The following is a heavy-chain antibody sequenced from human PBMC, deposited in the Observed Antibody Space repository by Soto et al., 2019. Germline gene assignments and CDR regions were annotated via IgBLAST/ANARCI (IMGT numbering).Heavy chain of an antibody. V-gene: IGHV1-69*13. J-gene: IGHJ4*02. CDR3: AREGGYSGYDSRFDY. Sequence: SVKVSCKASGGTFSSYAISWVRQAPGQGLEWMGGIIPIFGTANYAQKFQGRVTITADESTSTAYMELISLRSEDTAVYYCAREGGYSGYDSRFDYWGQGTRVTVSS. CDR2: IIPIFGTA. D-gene: IGHD5-12*01. CDR1: GGTFSSYA.